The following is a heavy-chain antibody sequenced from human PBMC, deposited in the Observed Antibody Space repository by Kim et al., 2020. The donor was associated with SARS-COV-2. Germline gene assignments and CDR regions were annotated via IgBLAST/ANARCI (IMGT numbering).Heavy chain of an antibody. CDR1: GLTFRTSW. J-gene: IGHJ4*02. CDR3: ARDNDWSYDY. V-gene: IGHV3-74*01. Sequence: GGSLRLSSVASGLTFRTSWMHWVRQTPGKGLIWVSHINGDGTATSYADSVRGRFTISRDNAKNTLYLQMNSLTVEDTAVYYCARDNDWSYDYWGQGTLVSVSS. D-gene: IGHD3-9*01. CDR2: INGDGTAT.